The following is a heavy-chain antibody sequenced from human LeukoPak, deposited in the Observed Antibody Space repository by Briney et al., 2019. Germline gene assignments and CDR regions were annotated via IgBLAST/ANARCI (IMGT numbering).Heavy chain of an antibody. CDR3: AKDGIRYSIINWFDP. J-gene: IGHJ5*02. V-gene: IGHV3-43*01. Sequence: GGSLRLSCAASGFTFDDYTMHWVRQAPGKGLEWVSLISWDGGSTYYADSVKGRFTISRDNSKNSLYLQMNSLRTEDTALYYCAKDGIRYSIINWFDPWGQGTLVTVSS. D-gene: IGHD6-13*01. CDR1: GFTFDDYT. CDR2: ISWDGGST.